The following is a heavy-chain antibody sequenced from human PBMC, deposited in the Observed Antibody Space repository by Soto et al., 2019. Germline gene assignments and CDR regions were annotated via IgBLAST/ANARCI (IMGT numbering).Heavy chain of an antibody. J-gene: IGHJ6*02. CDR3: TTDYYYYDSSGYYLVGMDV. V-gene: IGHV3-15*01. CDR1: GFNFNGYS. D-gene: IGHD3-22*01. Sequence: PGGSLRLSCAVSGFNFNGYSMNWVRQAPGKGLEWVGRIKSKTDGGTTDYAAPVKGRFTISRDDSKNTLYLQMNSLKTEDTAVYYCTTDYYYYDSSGYYLVGMDVWGQGTTVTVSS. CDR2: IKSKTDGGTT.